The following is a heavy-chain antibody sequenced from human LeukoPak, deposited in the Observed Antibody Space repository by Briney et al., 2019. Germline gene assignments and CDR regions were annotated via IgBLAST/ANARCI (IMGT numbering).Heavy chain of an antibody. CDR1: GGTFSSYA. J-gene: IGHJ4*02. CDR2: IIPILGIA. CDR3: ARGFGVLRFSPFDY. D-gene: IGHD5-12*01. Sequence: ASVRVSCKASGGTFSSYAISWVRQAPGQGLEWMGRIIPILGIANYAQKFQGRVTITADKSTSTAYMELSSLRSEDTAVYYCARGFGVLRFSPFDYWGQGTLVTVSS. V-gene: IGHV1-69*04.